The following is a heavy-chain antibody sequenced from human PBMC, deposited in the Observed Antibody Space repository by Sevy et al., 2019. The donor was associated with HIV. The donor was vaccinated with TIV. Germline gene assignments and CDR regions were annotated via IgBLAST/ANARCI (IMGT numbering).Heavy chain of an antibody. CDR3: AREGDPIGYCSSSSCPFDY. J-gene: IGHJ4*02. CDR1: GFNFSIYN. D-gene: IGHD2-2*01. CDR2: ISRRSKYI. V-gene: IGHV3-21*01. Sequence: GGSLRLSCAASGFNFSIYNMDWDRQAPGKGLEWVSSISRRSKYIFYAYSVKGRFTISRDNAKNSLFLQMNSLRAEDTAVYYCAREGDPIGYCSSSSCPFDYWGQGTLVTVSS.